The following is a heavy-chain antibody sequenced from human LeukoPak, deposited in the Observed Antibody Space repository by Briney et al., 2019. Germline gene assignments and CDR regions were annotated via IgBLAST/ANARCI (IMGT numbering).Heavy chain of an antibody. CDR3: ATVVSDYSNPSDY. J-gene: IGHJ4*02. Sequence: SETLSLTCTVSGYSISSGYYWGWIRQPPGKGLEWIGSIYHSGSTYYNPSLKSRVTISVDTSKNQFSLKLSSVTAADTAVYYCATVVSDYSNPSDYWGQGTLDTVSS. CDR1: GYSISSGYY. CDR2: IYHSGST. V-gene: IGHV4-38-2*02. D-gene: IGHD4-11*01.